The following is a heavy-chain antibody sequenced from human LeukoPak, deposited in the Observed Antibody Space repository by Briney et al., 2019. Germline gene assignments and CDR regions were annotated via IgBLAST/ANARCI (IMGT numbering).Heavy chain of an antibody. J-gene: IGHJ4*02. CDR2: IYYSGST. Sequence: PSETLSLTCTVSGGSIGTYYWSWIRQPPGKGLEWIGYIYYSGSTYYNPSLRSRVTISVDTSKNLFSLKLSSVTAADTAVYSCARVQRPLDGADYWGQGTLVTVSS. CDR3: ARVQRPLDGADY. V-gene: IGHV4-59*01. CDR1: GGSIGTYY. D-gene: IGHD1-1*01.